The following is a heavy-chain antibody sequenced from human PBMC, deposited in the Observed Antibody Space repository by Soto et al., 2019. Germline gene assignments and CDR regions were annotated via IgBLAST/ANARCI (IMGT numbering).Heavy chain of an antibody. CDR3: ASFAGDFGDWAFDS. D-gene: IGHD4-17*01. Sequence: QVQLQESGPRLVKPSQTLSLTCTVSGGSLSSGDYYWSWIRQPPGKGLEWLGYIYYNESAYYNPSLKPRVTISAVPSKNQFSLKVTSVTAADTAVYYCASFAGDFGDWAFDSWGQGTLVTVTS. V-gene: IGHV4-30-4*01. J-gene: IGHJ4*02. CDR2: IYYNESA. CDR1: GGSLSSGDYY.